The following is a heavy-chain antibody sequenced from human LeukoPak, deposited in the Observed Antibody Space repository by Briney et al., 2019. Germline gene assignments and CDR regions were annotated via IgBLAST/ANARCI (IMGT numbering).Heavy chain of an antibody. CDR2: IYYSGST. Sequence: PSETLSLTCTVSGGSISSYYWSWIRQPPGKGLEWIGYIYYSGSTNYSPSLKSRLTISVDTSKNQFSLKLSSVTAADTAVYYCARTYGSSGLGYFVLWGRGTLVTVSS. J-gene: IGHJ2*01. CDR1: GGSISSYY. D-gene: IGHD6-13*01. CDR3: ARTYGSSGLGYFVL. V-gene: IGHV4-59*01.